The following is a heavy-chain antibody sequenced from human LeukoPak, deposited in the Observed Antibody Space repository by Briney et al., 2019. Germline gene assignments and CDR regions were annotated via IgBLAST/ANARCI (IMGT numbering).Heavy chain of an antibody. D-gene: IGHD5-18*01. CDR2: ISGSNSYI. Sequence: GGSLRLSCAASGFTFSSYAMHWIRQAPGKGLEWVSSISGSNSYIFYADSVKGRFTISRDNAKNSLYLQMDSLRAEDTAVYYCARVDTAIHWGQGTLVTVSS. V-gene: IGHV3-21*01. CDR1: GFTFSSYA. CDR3: ARVDTAIH. J-gene: IGHJ4*02.